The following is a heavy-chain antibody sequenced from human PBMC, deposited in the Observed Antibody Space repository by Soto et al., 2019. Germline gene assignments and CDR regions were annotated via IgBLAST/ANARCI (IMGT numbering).Heavy chain of an antibody. CDR3: ARDGDNVGWFDP. J-gene: IGHJ5*02. CDR2: IIPILGIA. D-gene: IGHD3-16*01. V-gene: IGHV1-69*08. Sequence: QVQLVQSGAEVKKPGSSVKVSCKASGGTFSSYTISWVRQAPGQGLEWMGRIIPILGIANYAQKFQGRVTITEDKSTSTAYMELSSLRSEDTAVYYCARDGDNVGWFDPWGQGTLGTVSS. CDR1: GGTFSSYT.